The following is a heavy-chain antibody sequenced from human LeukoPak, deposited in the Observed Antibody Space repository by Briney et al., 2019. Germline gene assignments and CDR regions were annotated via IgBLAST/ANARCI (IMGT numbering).Heavy chain of an antibody. CDR3: AKILVATYYFDY. V-gene: IGHV3-23*01. CDR1: GFTFSSYG. J-gene: IGHJ4*02. D-gene: IGHD5-12*01. CDR2: ISGFGGST. Sequence: GGSLRLSCAASGFTFSSYGMSWVRQAPGKGLEWVSAISGFGGSTYYADSVKGRFTISRDNSKNTLYLQMNSLRAEDTAVYYCAKILVATYYFDYWGQGALATDSS.